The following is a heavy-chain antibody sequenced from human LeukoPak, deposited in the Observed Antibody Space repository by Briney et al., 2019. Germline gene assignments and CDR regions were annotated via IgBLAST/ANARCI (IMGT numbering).Heavy chain of an antibody. V-gene: IGHV3-23*01. CDR3: AKWGDYDVFTGYYDADY. CDR2: ITGSGGST. CDR1: GFTFSNYA. D-gene: IGHD3-9*01. Sequence: AGGSLRLSCAASGFTFSNYAMSWVRQAPGKGLEWVSAITGSGGSTYYANSVKGRFTISRDNSKNTLYLHMNSLRAEDTAIYSCAKWGDYDVFTGYYDADYWGQGTLVTVSS. J-gene: IGHJ4*02.